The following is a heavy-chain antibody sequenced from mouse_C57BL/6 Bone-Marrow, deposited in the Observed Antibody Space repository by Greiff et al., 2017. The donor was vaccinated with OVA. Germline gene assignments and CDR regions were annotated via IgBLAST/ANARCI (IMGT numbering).Heavy chain of an antibody. CDR2: IHPNSGST. CDR3: ARSPHYYGSSPPYFDY. J-gene: IGHJ2*01. CDR1: GYTFTSYW. V-gene: IGHV1-64*01. Sequence: QVQLQQSGAELVKPGASVKLSCKASGYTFTSYWMHWVKQRPGQGLEWIGMIHPNSGSTNYNEKFKSKATLTVDKSSSTAYMQLSSLTSEDSAVYYCARSPHYYGSSPPYFDYWGQGTTLTVSS. D-gene: IGHD1-1*01.